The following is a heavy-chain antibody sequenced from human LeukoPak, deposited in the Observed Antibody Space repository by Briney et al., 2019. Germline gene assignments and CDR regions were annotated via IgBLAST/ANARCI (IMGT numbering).Heavy chain of an antibody. J-gene: IGHJ3*02. CDR3: ARDAFSRISVFGVVSDAFDI. CDR1: GFTFSSYW. Sequence: PGGSLRLSCAASGFTFSSYWMSWVRQAPGKGPEWVANIKQDGSEKYYVDSVKGRFTISRDNAKNSLYLQMNSLRAEDTAVYYCARDAFSRISVFGVVSDAFDIWGQGTMVTASS. CDR2: IKQDGSEK. V-gene: IGHV3-7*01. D-gene: IGHD3-3*01.